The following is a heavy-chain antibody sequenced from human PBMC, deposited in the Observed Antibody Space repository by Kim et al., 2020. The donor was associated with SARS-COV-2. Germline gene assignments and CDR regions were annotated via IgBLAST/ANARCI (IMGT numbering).Heavy chain of an antibody. CDR1: GYMFTTHG. J-gene: IGHJ4*02. CDR3: ARDSESRSYYAPSDY. V-gene: IGHV1-18*01. D-gene: IGHD1-26*01. Sequence: ASVKASCKASGYMFTTHGVTWVRQALGQGLEWMGWISVNNGNTNYAQKFQDRVTLTAHTSTTTVYMELRSLRSDDTAMYYCARDSESRSYYAPSDYWGQGTLVTFSS. CDR2: ISVNNGNT.